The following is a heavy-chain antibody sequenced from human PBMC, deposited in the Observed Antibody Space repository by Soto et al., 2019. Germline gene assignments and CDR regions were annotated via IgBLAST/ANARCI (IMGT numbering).Heavy chain of an antibody. D-gene: IGHD6-13*01. CDR1: GFTFSSYA. J-gene: IGHJ4*02. CDR3: AKDRSGYSSSWSPYDY. CDR2: ISGSGGST. Sequence: EVQLLESGGGLVQPGGSLRLSCAASGFTFSSYAMSWVRQAPGKGLEWVSAISGSGGSTYYADSVKGRFTISRDNSKNAMYLQMNGLRAEDTAVYYCAKDRSGYSSSWSPYDYWGKGTLVTVSS. V-gene: IGHV3-23*01.